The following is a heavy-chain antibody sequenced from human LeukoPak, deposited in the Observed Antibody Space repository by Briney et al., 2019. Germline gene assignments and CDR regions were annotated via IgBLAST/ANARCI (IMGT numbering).Heavy chain of an antibody. CDR3: ARRYSNYFFDY. Sequence: SETLSLTCAVSGYSITSGYYWAWIRQPPGKGLEWIGNIYHSGSTYYNAYPKSRVTISVDTSKNQFSLKLSSVTAADTAVYYCARRYSNYFFDYWGQGTLVTVSS. J-gene: IGHJ4*02. V-gene: IGHV4-38-2*01. D-gene: IGHD4-11*01. CDR2: IYHSGST. CDR1: GYSITSGYY.